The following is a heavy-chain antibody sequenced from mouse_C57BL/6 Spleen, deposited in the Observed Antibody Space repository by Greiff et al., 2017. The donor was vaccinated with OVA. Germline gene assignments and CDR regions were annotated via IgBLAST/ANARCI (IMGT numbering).Heavy chain of an antibody. CDR3: ARRDYGRYFYV. J-gene: IGHJ1*03. V-gene: IGHV1-50*01. CDR2: IDPSDSYT. D-gene: IGHD1-1*01. Sequence: VQLQQPGAELVKPGASVKLSCKASGYTFTSYWMQWVKQRPGQGLEWIGEIDPSDSYTNYNQKFKGKATLTVDTSSSTAYMQLSSLTSEDSSVYYCARRDYGRYFYVWGTGTTVTVSS. CDR1: GYTFTSYW.